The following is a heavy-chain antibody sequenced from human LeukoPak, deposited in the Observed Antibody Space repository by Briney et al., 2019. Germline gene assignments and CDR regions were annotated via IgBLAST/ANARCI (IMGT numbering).Heavy chain of an antibody. CDR3: AKDVRYCSGGSCYNQGPDY. CDR1: GFTFSSYG. J-gene: IGHJ4*02. V-gene: IGHV3-30*18. D-gene: IGHD2-15*01. Sequence: PGGSLRLSCAASGFTFSSYGMHWVRQAPGKGLEWVAVISYDGSNKYYADSVKGRFTISRDNSKNTLYLQMNSLRAEDTAVYYCAKDVRYCSGGSCYNQGPDYWGQGTLVTVSS. CDR2: ISYDGSNK.